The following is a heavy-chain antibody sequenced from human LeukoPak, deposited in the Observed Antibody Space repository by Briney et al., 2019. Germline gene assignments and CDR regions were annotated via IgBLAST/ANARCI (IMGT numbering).Heavy chain of an antibody. CDR3: ARDYPADH. J-gene: IGHJ4*02. V-gene: IGHV3-30-3*01. CDR2: ISSDGSDK. Sequence: GGSLRLSCAASGFTFSRFPMHWVRQAPGKGLEWVALISSDGSDKKYADSVKGRFSMSRDNSKSTLYLQLHSLRVEDTAVYYCARDYPADHWGQGTLVTVSS. CDR1: GFTFSRFP.